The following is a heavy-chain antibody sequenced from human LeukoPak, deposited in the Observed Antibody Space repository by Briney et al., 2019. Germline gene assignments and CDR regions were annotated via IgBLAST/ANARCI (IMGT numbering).Heavy chain of an antibody. V-gene: IGHV4-4*02. Sequence: SGTLSLTCAVSGGSISSSNWWCWVRQPPGKGLEWIGEIYHSGSTNYTPSLKSRVTISVDKSKDQFSLKLSSVTAADTAVYYCARGGLSSGWWYYFDYWGQGTLVTVSS. CDR3: ARGGLSSGWWYYFDY. J-gene: IGHJ4*02. CDR2: IYHSGST. D-gene: IGHD6-19*01. CDR1: GGSISSSNW.